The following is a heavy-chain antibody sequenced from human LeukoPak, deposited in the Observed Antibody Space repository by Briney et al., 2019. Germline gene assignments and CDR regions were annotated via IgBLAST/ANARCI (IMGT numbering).Heavy chain of an antibody. CDR2: IIPIFGTA. V-gene: IGHV1-69*06. CDR1: GGTFSSYA. CDR3: ARVGCSGGSCPAWGDAFDI. Sequence: SVKVSCKASGGTFSSYAISWVRQAPGQGLEWMGGIIPIFGTANYAQKFQGRVTITADKSTSTAYMDLSSLRSEDTAVYYCARVGCSGGSCPAWGDAFDIWGQGTMVTVSS. D-gene: IGHD2-15*01. J-gene: IGHJ3*02.